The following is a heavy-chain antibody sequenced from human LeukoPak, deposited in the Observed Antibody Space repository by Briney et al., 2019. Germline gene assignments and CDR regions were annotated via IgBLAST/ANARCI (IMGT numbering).Heavy chain of an antibody. D-gene: IGHD3-10*01. J-gene: IGHJ5*01. CDR3: ARYLYGSGTYYNVDWFDS. Sequence: SGPTLVNPTQTLTLTCTFSEFSLSTNGVGVGWIRQSPGKALEWLALIYWDDNKRYSPSLKSRLTITKDTSKNQVVLTMTSMDPVDTATYYCARYLYGSGTYYNVDWFDSWGQGTLVTVSS. CDR2: IYWDDNK. CDR1: EFSLSTNGVG. V-gene: IGHV2-5*02.